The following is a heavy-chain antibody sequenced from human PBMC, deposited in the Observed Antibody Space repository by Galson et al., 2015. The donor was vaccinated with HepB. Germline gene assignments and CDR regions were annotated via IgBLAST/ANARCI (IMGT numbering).Heavy chain of an antibody. CDR3: ARDSLTWQQLVPEPLDY. D-gene: IGHD6-13*01. V-gene: IGHV3-48*01. J-gene: IGHJ4*02. CDR2: ISSSSSTI. Sequence: SLRLSCAASGFTFSSYSMNWVRQAPGKGLEWVSYISSSSSTIYYADSVKGRFTISRDNAKNSLYLQMNSLRAGDTAVYYCARDSLTWQQLVPEPLDYWGQGTLVTVSS. CDR1: GFTFSSYS.